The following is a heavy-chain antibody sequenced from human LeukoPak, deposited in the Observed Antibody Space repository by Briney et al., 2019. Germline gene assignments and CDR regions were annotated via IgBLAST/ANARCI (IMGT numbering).Heavy chain of an antibody. V-gene: IGHV3-66*01. CDR1: GFSVTSNY. CDR3: AAKGNGYTGTYVFAH. CDR2: LYSSGYT. D-gene: IGHD5-12*01. Sequence: GGSLRLSCAASGFSVTSNYMSWVRQAPGQGLEWVSVLYSSGYTKYADSMKGRFSISRDTSENTLSLHMNSLRAEDSAVYYCAAKGNGYTGTYVFAHWGRGTLVTVSS. J-gene: IGHJ4*02.